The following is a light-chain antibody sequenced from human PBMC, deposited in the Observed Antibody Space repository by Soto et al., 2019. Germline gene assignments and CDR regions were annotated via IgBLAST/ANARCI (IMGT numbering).Light chain of an antibody. V-gene: IGKV3-11*01. J-gene: IGKJ5*01. CDR2: DIF. CDR1: QSVGSD. CDR3: QQLSNWPPVT. Sequence: EIVMTLSPATLSVSPGQRATLSCRASQSVGSDLAWYQQKPGQAPRLVVYDIFTRATGVPARFSGSGSGTDFTLTISSLEPEDFAVYYCQQLSNWPPVTFGQGTRLEIK.